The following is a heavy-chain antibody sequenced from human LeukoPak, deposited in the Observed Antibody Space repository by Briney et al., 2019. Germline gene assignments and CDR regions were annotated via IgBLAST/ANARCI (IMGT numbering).Heavy chain of an antibody. CDR1: RFSFSVYG. Sequence: GGSLRLSCAASRFSFSVYGMHWVRQAPGKGLEWVAAISYEGSNKYYGDSVKGRFTISRDNSKNTLYLDMNSLRAEDTAVYYCAKGRRGVTAIRAIDYWGQGTLVSVSS. V-gene: IGHV3-30*18. D-gene: IGHD2-21*02. J-gene: IGHJ4*02. CDR2: ISYEGSNK. CDR3: AKGRRGVTAIRAIDY.